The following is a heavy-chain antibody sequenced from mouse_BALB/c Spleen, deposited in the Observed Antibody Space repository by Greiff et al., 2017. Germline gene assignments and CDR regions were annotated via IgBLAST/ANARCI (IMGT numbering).Heavy chain of an antibody. CDR2: ISNGGGST. V-gene: IGHV5-12-2*01. CDR1: GFTFSSYT. D-gene: IGHD2-3*01. J-gene: IGHJ1*01. Sequence: EVQLVESGGGLVQPGGSLKLSCAASGFTFSSYTMSWVRQTPEKRLEWVAYISNGGGSTYYPDTVKGRFTISRDNAKNTLYLQMSSLKSEDTAMYYCARHEWLLRNWYFDVWGAGTTVTVSS. CDR3: ARHEWLLRNWYFDV.